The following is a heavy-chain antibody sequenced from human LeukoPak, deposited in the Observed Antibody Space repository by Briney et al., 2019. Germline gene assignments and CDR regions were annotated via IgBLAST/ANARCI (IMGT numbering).Heavy chain of an antibody. Sequence: SETLSLTCTVSGGSISSYYWSWIRQPPGKGLEWIWYIYYSGSTNYNPSLKSRVTISVDTSKNQFSLKLSSVTAADTAVYYCARVLRGETFDYWGQGTLVTVSS. CDR3: ARVLRGETFDY. CDR1: GGSISSYY. D-gene: IGHD3-10*01. V-gene: IGHV4-59*08. CDR2: IYYSGST. J-gene: IGHJ4*02.